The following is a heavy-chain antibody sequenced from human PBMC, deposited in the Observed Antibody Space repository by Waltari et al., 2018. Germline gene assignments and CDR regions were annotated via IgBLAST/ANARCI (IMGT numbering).Heavy chain of an antibody. J-gene: IGHJ6*03. D-gene: IGHD6-6*01. V-gene: IGHV5-51*01. CDR2: IYPGASDT. CDR1: GYSFTSYW. CDR3: ARHLRIAARPDYYYYYMAV. Sequence: EVQLVQSGAEVKKPGESLKISCKGSGYSFTSYWIGWVRQMPGKGLEWMGIIYPGASDTSYSPSFQGQVTISADKSISTAYLQWSSLKASDTAMYYCARHLRIAARPDYYYYYMAVWGKGTTVTVSS.